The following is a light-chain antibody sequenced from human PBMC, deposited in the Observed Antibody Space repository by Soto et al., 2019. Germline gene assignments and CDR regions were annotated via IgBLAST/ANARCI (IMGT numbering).Light chain of an antibody. CDR1: SSDVGGYDY. Sequence: QSVLTQPASVSGSPGQSITISCTGTSSDVGGYDYVSWYQQHPGKAPKLMIYDVNNRPSGVSNRFSGSKSGNTASLTISGRQAEDEADYYCSSYTSSIYVIFGGGTQLTVL. CDR3: SSYTSSIYVI. J-gene: IGLJ2*01. CDR2: DVN. V-gene: IGLV2-14*01.